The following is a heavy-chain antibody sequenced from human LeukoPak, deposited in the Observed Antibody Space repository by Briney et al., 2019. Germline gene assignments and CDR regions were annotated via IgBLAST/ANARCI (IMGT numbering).Heavy chain of an antibody. CDR2: ISYDGSNK. Sequence: SLGLSCAAXGFTFSSYGMHWVRQAPGKGLEWVAVISYDGSNKYYADSVKGRFTISRDNSKNTLYLQMNSLRAEDTAVYYCAKEPAAPRYSSGWAFDYWGQGTLVTVSS. CDR3: AKEPAAPRYSSGWAFDY. CDR1: GFTFSSYG. V-gene: IGHV3-30*18. J-gene: IGHJ4*02. D-gene: IGHD6-19*01.